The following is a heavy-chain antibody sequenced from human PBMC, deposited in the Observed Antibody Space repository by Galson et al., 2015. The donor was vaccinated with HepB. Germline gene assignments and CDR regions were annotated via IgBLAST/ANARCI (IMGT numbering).Heavy chain of an antibody. D-gene: IGHD4-17*01. CDR3: TRDPYKYGDYAPDY. CDR2: INSDGSSA. Sequence: SLRLSCAASGFTFSNYWMHWVRQAPGKGLVWVSRINSDGSSATYADSLKGRFTISRDNAKNTLYLQMNSLRAEDTAVYFCTRDPYKYGDYAPDYWGQGTLVTVSS. CDR1: GFTFSNYW. V-gene: IGHV3-74*01. J-gene: IGHJ4*02.